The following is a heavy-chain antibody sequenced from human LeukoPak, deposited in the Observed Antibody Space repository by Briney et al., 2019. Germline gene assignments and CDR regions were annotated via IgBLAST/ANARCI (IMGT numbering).Heavy chain of an antibody. CDR3: AKGLTPYCGGDCYWDYFDY. CDR1: GFTFSSYG. Sequence: TGGSLRLSCAASGFTFSSYGMHWVRQAPGKGLEWVAVISFDGSNKYYADSVKGRFTISRDNSKNTLYLQMNSLRAEDTAVYYCAKGLTPYCGGDCYWDYFDYWGQGALVTVSS. CDR2: ISFDGSNK. J-gene: IGHJ4*02. V-gene: IGHV3-30*18. D-gene: IGHD2-21*02.